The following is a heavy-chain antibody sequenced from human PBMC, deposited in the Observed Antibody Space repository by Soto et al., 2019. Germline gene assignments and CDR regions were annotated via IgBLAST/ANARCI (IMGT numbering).Heavy chain of an antibody. CDR2: ISNDGSDK. Sequence: QVQLVESGGGVVQPGRSLRLSCAASGFTFSSSGMHWVRQAPGKGLEWVAVISNDGSDKYYGDSVKGRFTISRDNSKNTLYLQMNSLRVEDTAMYYCARDGFDIWGQGTMVTVFS. J-gene: IGHJ3*02. CDR1: GFTFSSSG. V-gene: IGHV3-30*03. CDR3: ARDGFDI.